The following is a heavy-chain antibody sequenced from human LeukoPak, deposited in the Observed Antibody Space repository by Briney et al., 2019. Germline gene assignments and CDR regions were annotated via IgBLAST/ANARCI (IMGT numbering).Heavy chain of an antibody. J-gene: IGHJ4*02. CDR3: ARQRIDEYSYAIDY. CDR1: GFTFSSYA. Sequence: GGSLRLSCAAPGFTFSSYAMSWVRRAPGKGLEGVSAISNSDDGRYYADSAKGRFTISRDNSKNTLYLQMNSLRTEDTAVYYCARQRIDEYSYAIDYWGQGTLVTVSS. D-gene: IGHD5-18*01. CDR2: ISNSDDGR. V-gene: IGHV3-23*01.